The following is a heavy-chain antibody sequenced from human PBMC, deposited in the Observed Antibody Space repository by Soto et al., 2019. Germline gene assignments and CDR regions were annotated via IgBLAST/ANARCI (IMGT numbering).Heavy chain of an antibody. V-gene: IGHV1-8*01. CDR2: MNPNSGNT. CDR1: GYTFTSYD. Sequence: QVQLVQSGAEVKKPEASVKVSCKDSGYTFTSYDINWVRQATGQGHEWMGWMNPNSGNTGYAQKFQGRVTMTRNTSISTAYMELSSLRSEDTAVYYCARERSAAGTGWFDPWGQGTLVTVSS. J-gene: IGHJ5*02. D-gene: IGHD6-13*01. CDR3: ARERSAAGTGWFDP.